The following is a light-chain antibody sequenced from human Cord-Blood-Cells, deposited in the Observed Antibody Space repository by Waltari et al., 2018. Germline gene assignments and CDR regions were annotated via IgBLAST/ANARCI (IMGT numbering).Light chain of an antibody. J-gene: IGKJ1*01. CDR1: KSGSSH. Sequence: MMQSPAPRSISLGAIATHSCRARKSGSSHLAWYQQKPGQAPRLLIYGASTRATGIPARFSGSGSGTEFTLTISSLQSEDFAVYYCQQYNNWPLTFGQGTKVEIK. V-gene: IGKV3-15*01. CDR2: GAS. CDR3: QQYNNWPLT.